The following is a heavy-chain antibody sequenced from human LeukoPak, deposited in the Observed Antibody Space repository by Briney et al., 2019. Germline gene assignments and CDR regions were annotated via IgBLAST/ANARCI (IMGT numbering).Heavy chain of an antibody. CDR3: AIVYGSGSYFPMDV. Sequence: GGSLRLSCAASGFTFSSYSTNWVRQAPGKGLEWVSSISSSSSYIYYADSVKGRFTISRDNAKNSLYLQMNSLRAEDTAVYYCAIVYGSGSYFPMDVWGKGTTVTVSS. J-gene: IGHJ6*03. CDR2: ISSSSSYI. CDR1: GFTFSSYS. V-gene: IGHV3-21*01. D-gene: IGHD3-10*01.